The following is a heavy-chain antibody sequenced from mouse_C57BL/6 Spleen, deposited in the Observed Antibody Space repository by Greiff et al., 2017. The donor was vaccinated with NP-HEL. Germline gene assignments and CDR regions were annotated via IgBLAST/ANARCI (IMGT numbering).Heavy chain of an antibody. J-gene: IGHJ1*03. CDR3: ARDAGTEEYFDV. CDR2: SRNKANDYTT. V-gene: IGHV7-1*01. CDR1: GFTFSDFY. D-gene: IGHD3-3*01. Sequence: DVMLVESGGGLVQSGRSLRLSCATSGFTFSDFYMEWVRQAPGKGLEWIAASRNKANDYTTEYSASVKGRFIVSRDTSQSILYLQMNALRAEDTAIYYCARDAGTEEYFDVWGTGTTVTVSS.